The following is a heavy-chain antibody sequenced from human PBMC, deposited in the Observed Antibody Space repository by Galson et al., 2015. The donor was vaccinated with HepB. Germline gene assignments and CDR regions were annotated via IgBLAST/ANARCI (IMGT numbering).Heavy chain of an antibody. D-gene: IGHD3-3*01. Sequence: LSLTCTVSGGSISRGSYYWSWIRQPAGKGLEWIGRIYTSGSTNYNPSLKSRVTMSIDTSKNQFSLKLSSVTAADTAVYYCARVDYDPSRVIDYWGQGTLVTVSS. V-gene: IGHV4-61*02. CDR1: GGSISRGSYY. CDR3: ARVDYDPSRVIDY. J-gene: IGHJ4*02. CDR2: IYTSGST.